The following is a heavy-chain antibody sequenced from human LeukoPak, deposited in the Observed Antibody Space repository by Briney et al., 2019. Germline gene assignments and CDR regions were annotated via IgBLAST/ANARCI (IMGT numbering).Heavy chain of an antibody. V-gene: IGHV3-30-3*01. Sequence: GGSLRLSCAASGFTFSSYAMHWVRQAPGKGLEWVAVISYDGSNKYYADSVKGRFTISRDNSKNTLYLQMNSLRAEDTAVYYRANGIYGSAPLDYWGQGTLVTVSS. CDR1: GFTFSSYA. J-gene: IGHJ4*02. CDR3: ANGIYGSAPLDY. D-gene: IGHD3-10*01. CDR2: ISYDGSNK.